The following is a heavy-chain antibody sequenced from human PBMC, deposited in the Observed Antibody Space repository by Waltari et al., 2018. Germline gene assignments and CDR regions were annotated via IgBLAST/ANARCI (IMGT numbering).Heavy chain of an antibody. D-gene: IGHD3-10*01. CDR2: IRSKAYGGTT. Sequence: EVQLVESGGGLVQPGRSLRLSCTASGFTFGDYAMSWFRQAPGKGLEWVGFIRSKAYGGTTSYAASVKGRFTISRDDSKSIAYLQMNSLKTEDTAVYYCTSYGLLWFGELGDFQHWGQGTLVTVSS. CDR3: TSYGLLWFGELGDFQH. V-gene: IGHV3-49*03. CDR1: GFTFGDYA. J-gene: IGHJ1*01.